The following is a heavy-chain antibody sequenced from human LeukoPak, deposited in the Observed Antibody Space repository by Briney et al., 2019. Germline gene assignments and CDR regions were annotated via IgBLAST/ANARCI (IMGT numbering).Heavy chain of an antibody. CDR1: GYTFTSYG. CDR2: ISAYNGNT. Sequence: GASVKVSCKASGYTFTSYGISWVRQAPGQGLEWMGWISAYNGNTNYAQKLQGRVTMTTDTSTSTACMELRSLRSDDAAVYYCARDLYSSGWNLDYWGQGTLVTVSS. D-gene: IGHD6-19*01. J-gene: IGHJ4*02. CDR3: ARDLYSSGWNLDY. V-gene: IGHV1-18*01.